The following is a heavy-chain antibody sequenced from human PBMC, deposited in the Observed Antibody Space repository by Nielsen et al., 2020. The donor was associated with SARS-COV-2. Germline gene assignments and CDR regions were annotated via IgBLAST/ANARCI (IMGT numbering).Heavy chain of an antibody. Sequence: GGSLRLSCAASGFTFSSYSMNWVRQAPGKGLEWVSYISSSSSTIYYADSVKGRFTISRDNAKNSLYLQMNSPRDEDTAVYYCARAVGWFGELFLDYWGQGTLVTVSS. CDR1: GFTFSSYS. CDR3: ARAVGWFGELFLDY. D-gene: IGHD3-10*01. J-gene: IGHJ4*02. CDR2: ISSSSSTI. V-gene: IGHV3-48*02.